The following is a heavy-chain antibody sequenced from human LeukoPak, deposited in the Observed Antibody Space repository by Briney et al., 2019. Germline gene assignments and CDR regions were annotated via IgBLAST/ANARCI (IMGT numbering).Heavy chain of an antibody. Sequence: SGTLSLTCAVYGGSFSGYYWSWIRQPPGKGLEWIGEINHSGSTNYNPSLKSRVTISVDTSKNQFSLKLSSVTAADTAVYYCARKGGYDSSGYYYGYFDYWGQGTLVTVSS. CDR3: ARKGGYDSSGYYYGYFDY. V-gene: IGHV4-34*01. D-gene: IGHD3-22*01. J-gene: IGHJ4*02. CDR2: INHSGST. CDR1: GGSFSGYY.